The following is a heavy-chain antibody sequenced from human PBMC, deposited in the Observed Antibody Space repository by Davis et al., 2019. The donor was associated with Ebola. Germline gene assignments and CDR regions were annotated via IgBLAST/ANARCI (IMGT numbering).Heavy chain of an antibody. J-gene: IGHJ4*02. CDR2: ISGSGGST. CDR3: ANLDYGDNSGFDY. D-gene: IGHD4-23*01. Sequence: GGSLRLSCAASGFTFSSYAMSWVRQAPGKGLEWVSAISGSGGSTYYADPVKGRFTISRDNSKNTLYLQMNSLRAEDTAVYYCANLDYGDNSGFDYWGQGTLVTVSS. CDR1: GFTFSSYA. V-gene: IGHV3-23*01.